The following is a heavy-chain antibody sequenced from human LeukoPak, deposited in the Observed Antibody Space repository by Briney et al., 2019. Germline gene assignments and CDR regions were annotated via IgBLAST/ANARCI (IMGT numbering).Heavy chain of an antibody. CDR3: ARGITIFGVVPHMDV. CDR1: GGSISSYY. V-gene: IGHV4-59*01. D-gene: IGHD3-3*01. CDR2: IYYSGST. J-gene: IGHJ6*03. Sequence: SETLSLTCTVSGGSISSYYWSWIRQPSGKGLEWIGYIYYSGSTNYNPSLKSRVTISVDTSKNQFSLKLSSVTAADTAVYYCARGITIFGVVPHMDVWGKGTTVTVSS.